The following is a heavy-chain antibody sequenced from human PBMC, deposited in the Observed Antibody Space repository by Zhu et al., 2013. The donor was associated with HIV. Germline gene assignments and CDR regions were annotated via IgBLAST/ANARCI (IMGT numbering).Heavy chain of an antibody. CDR1: GYSFTSYG. CDR2: ISAYNGNT. J-gene: IGHJ6*03. CDR3: ALNYFFYYMDV. Sequence: QVQLVQSGAEVKKPGASVKVSCKASGYSFTSYGITWVRQAPGQGLEWMGWISAYNGNTNYAQKLQGRVTMTRDTSTCTAYMXLRSLTSDDTAVYYCALNYFFYYMDVWAKGPRSPSP. V-gene: IGHV1-18*01.